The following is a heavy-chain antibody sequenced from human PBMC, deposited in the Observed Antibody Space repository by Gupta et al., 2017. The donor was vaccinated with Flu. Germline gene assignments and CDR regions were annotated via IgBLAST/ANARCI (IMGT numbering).Heavy chain of an antibody. CDR1: GGSISSSSYY. CDR2: IYYSGST. V-gene: IGHV4-39*01. Sequence: QLQLQESGPGLVKPSETLSLTCTVSGGSISSSSYYWGWIRQPPGKGLEWIGSIYYSGSTYYNPSLKSRVTISVDTSKNQFSLKLSSVTAADTAVYYCASSLPLQLWLRNNYYYGMDVWGQGTTVTVSS. CDR3: ASSLPLQLWLRNNYYYGMDV. D-gene: IGHD5-18*01. J-gene: IGHJ6*02.